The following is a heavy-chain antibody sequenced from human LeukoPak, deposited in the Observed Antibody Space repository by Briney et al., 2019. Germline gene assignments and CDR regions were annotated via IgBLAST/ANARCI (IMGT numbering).Heavy chain of an antibody. Sequence: GGSLRLSCVASGFSFTNYWMHWVRQSPGKGLEWVSRVDSDGSDTIYADSVRGRFTISRDNSKNTLYLQINSLRAEDTAVYYCASELVPAAMGLGYYYYYMDVWGKGTTVTVSS. CDR3: ASELVPAAMGLGYYYYYMDV. CDR2: VDSDGSDT. CDR1: GFSFTNYW. J-gene: IGHJ6*03. V-gene: IGHV3-74*01. D-gene: IGHD2-2*01.